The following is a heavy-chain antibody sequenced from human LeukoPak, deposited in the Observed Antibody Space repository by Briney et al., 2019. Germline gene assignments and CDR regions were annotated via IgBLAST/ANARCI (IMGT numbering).Heavy chain of an antibody. V-gene: IGHV3-23*01. J-gene: IGHJ4*02. CDR3: AKGACSSTSCYTVY. D-gene: IGHD2-2*02. Sequence: GGSLRLSCAASGFTFSSYAMSWVRQAPGKGLEWVSAISGSGGSTYYADSVKGRFTISRDNFKNTLYLQMNSLRAEDTAVYYCAKGACSSTSCYTVYWGQGTLVTVSS. CDR1: GFTFSSYA. CDR2: ISGSGGST.